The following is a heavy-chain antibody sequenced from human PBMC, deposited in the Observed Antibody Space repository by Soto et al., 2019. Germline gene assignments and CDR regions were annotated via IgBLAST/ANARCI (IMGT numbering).Heavy chain of an antibody. D-gene: IGHD4-17*01. Sequence: GGSLRLSCAASGFTFSSYGMHWVRQAPGKGLEWVAVIWYDGSNKYYADSVKGRFTISRDNSKNTLYLQMNSLRAEDTAVYYCARVRMRDTVTTIYYYMDVWGKGTTVTVSS. CDR2: IWYDGSNK. CDR1: GFTFSSYG. J-gene: IGHJ6*03. CDR3: ARVRMRDTVTTIYYYMDV. V-gene: IGHV3-33*01.